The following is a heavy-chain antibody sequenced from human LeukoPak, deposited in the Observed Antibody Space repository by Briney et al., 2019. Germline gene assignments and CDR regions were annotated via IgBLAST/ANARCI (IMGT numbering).Heavy chain of an antibody. CDR1: GGSISSEDHF. V-gene: IGHV4-39*01. J-gene: IGHJ5*02. CDR3: VRHALVTSIGTYDWLDP. CDR2: ISENGNT. Sequence: SETLSLTCAVSGGSISSEDHFWGWIRQPPGKGLEWIGSISENGNTYYSTSLKSRVAISVDPSKNQFSLNLNSVTAADTAVYYCVRHALVTSIGTYDWLDPWGQGSLVTVSS. D-gene: IGHD2-21*02.